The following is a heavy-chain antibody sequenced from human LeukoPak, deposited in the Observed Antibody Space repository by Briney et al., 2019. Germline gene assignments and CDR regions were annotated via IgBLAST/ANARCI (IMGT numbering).Heavy chain of an antibody. CDR3: ARVPYVFDL. Sequence: GGSLRLSCAASGFTFSNYWMHWVRQAPGKGLVWVSRINRDGSSTDYLDSVKGRFTISRDNARSTLYLQMNSLRAEDTAVYYCARVPYVFDLWGQGTMVTVSS. J-gene: IGHJ3*01. CDR1: GFTFSNYW. V-gene: IGHV3-74*01. CDR2: INRDGSST.